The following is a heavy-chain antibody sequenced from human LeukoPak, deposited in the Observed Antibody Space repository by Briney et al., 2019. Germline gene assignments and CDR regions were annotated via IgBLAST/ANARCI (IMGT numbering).Heavy chain of an antibody. CDR1: GFTFRNYW. CDR3: ARVVGTDEGADY. Sequence: GGSLRLSCAASGFTFRNYWMNWVRQAPGKGLEWVANIKPDGSEKRYVDSVKGRFTIARDNAKNSLYLQMNSLRAEDTAVYYCARVVGTDEGADYWGQGTLVTVSS. J-gene: IGHJ4*02. V-gene: IGHV3-7*04. D-gene: IGHD1-7*01. CDR2: IKPDGSEK.